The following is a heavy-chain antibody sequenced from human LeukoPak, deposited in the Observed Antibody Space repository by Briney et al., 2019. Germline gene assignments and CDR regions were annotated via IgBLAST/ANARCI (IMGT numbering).Heavy chain of an antibody. CDR2: ISSSSSYI. Sequence: GGSLRLSCAASGFTFDDYAMSWVRQAPGKGLEWVSSISSSSSYIYYADSVKGRFTISRDDAKNSLYLQMNSLRAEDTAVYYCARDNRYSSSFDYWGQGTLVTVSS. CDR1: GFTFDDYA. J-gene: IGHJ4*02. CDR3: ARDNRYSSSFDY. V-gene: IGHV3-21*01. D-gene: IGHD6-13*01.